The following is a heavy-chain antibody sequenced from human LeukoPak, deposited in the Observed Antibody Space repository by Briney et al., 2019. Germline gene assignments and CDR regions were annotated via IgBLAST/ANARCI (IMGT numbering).Heavy chain of an antibody. CDR3: VRGFSPVEDSILGMDV. CDR2: IGTISDT. D-gene: IGHD2-21*01. J-gene: IGHJ6*02. Sequence: PGGSLRLSCAASGFTFSNYDMHWVRQVTGKGLEWVSSIGTISDTYYPDSVKDRFTISRENAKSSLYLQMNSLRVGDTAVYYCVRGFSPVEDSILGMDVWGQGTTVTVSS. CDR1: GFTFSNYD. V-gene: IGHV3-13*01.